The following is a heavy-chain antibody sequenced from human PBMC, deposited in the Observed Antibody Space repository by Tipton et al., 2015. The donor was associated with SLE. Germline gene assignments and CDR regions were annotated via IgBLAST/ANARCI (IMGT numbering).Heavy chain of an antibody. V-gene: IGHV4-4*07. J-gene: IGHJ4*02. D-gene: IGHD2-21*01. CDR1: GGSIIGYY. CDR3: ARDWGGEALDF. Sequence: TLSLTCTVSGGSIIGYYWSWIRQPAGKGPEWIGRIYTGGRTIHNPSLNSRVTMSLDTSKSQFSLKLTSVTAADTAVYYCARDWGGEALDFCGQGTLVTVSS. CDR2: IYTGGRT.